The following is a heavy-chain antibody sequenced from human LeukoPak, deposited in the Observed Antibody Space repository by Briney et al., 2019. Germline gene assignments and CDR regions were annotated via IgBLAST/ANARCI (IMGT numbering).Heavy chain of an antibody. V-gene: IGHV3-21*01. CDR3: ATDFAEAFDY. CDR2: ISSSSSYI. CDR1: GFTFSSYS. Sequence: GGSLGLSCAASGFTFSSYSMNWVRQAPGKGLEWVSSISSSSSYIYYADSVKGRFTISRDNFKNTLYLQMSSLRTEDTAVYYCATDFAEAFDYWGQGTLVTVSS. J-gene: IGHJ4*02.